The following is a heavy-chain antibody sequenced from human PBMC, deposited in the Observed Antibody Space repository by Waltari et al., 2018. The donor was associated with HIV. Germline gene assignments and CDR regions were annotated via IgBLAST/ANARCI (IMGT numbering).Heavy chain of an antibody. J-gene: IGHJ6*02. CDR2: VYYSGGA. D-gene: IGHD3-10*02. V-gene: IGHV4-59*01. CDR1: GGSSIRVY. CDR3: ARDKLFDYDNAGAEFWRNYYVFDV. Sequence: QLQLMESGPGQVKPSENLSLNCSVSGGSSIRVYLSWLRVSPPQGLEWLGHVYYSGGASYNPSLKNRVTITVDKTKKVFFLKLTSVTAADTAIYFCARDKLFDYDNAGAEFWRNYYVFDVWGQGTPVTVSS.